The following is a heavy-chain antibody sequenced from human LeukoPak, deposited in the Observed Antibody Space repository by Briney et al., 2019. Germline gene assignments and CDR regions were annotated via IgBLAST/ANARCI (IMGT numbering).Heavy chain of an antibody. Sequence: SVKVSCKASGGTFSSYAISWVRQAPGQGLEWMGRIIPILGIANYAQKFQGRVTITADKSTSTAYMELSSLRSEDTAVYYCARDSAIFGVVSPMDVWGKRTTVTVSS. D-gene: IGHD3-3*01. CDR1: GGTFSSYA. CDR3: ARDSAIFGVVSPMDV. V-gene: IGHV1-69*04. CDR2: IIPILGIA. J-gene: IGHJ6*03.